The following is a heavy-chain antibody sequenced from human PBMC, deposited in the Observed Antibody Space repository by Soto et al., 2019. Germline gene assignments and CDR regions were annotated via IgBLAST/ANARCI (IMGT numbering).Heavy chain of an antibody. CDR2: IYYSGST. CDR3: ATILRRLIAVAGSLGY. V-gene: IGHV4-30-4*01. CDR1: GGSISSGDYY. J-gene: IGHJ4*02. Sequence: QVQLQESGPGLVKPSQTLSLTCTVSGGSISSGDYYWSWIRQPPGKGLEWIGYIYYSGSTYYNPPLQRRVTISXXTXKXXSSLKLSSVTAADTAVYYCATILRRLIAVAGSLGYWGQGTLVTVSS. D-gene: IGHD6-19*01.